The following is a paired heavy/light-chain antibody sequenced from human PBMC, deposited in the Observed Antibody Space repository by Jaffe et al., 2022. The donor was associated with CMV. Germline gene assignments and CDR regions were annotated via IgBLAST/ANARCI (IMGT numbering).Heavy chain of an antibody. CDR3: ARGRAGPPRGYSYGRYFDY. Sequence: QVQLVESGGGLVKPGGSLRLSCAASGFTFSDYYMSWIRQAPGKGLEWVSYISSSGSTIYYADSVKGRFTISRDNAKNSLYLQMNSLRAEDTAVYYCARGRAGPPRGYSYGRYFDYWGQGTLVTVSS. CDR1: GFTFSDYY. D-gene: IGHD5-18*01. CDR2: ISSSGSTI. V-gene: IGHV3-11*01. J-gene: IGHJ4*02.
Light chain of an antibody. CDR1: QGISNY. CDR3: QKYNSAGWT. Sequence: DIQMTQSPSSLSASVGDRVTITCRASQGISNYLAWYQQKPGKVPKLLIYAASTLQSGVPSRFSGSGSGTDFTLTISSLQPEDVATYYCQKYNSAGWTFGQGTKLEIK. CDR2: AAS. J-gene: IGKJ2*02. V-gene: IGKV1-27*01.